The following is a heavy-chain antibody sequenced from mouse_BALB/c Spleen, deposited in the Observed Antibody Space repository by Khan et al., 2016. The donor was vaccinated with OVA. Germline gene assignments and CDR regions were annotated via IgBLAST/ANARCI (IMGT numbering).Heavy chain of an antibody. J-gene: IGHJ1*01. Sequence: QVQLKESGPGLVQPSQSLSITCTVSGFSLTSYGVHWVRQSPGKGLEWLGVIWSGGTTDYNAAFISRLSISKDNSTSHVFFKMNSLQANDTALYYCARNGDYLHWYFDVWGEETTVTVSA. V-gene: IGHV2-2*02. CDR3: ARNGDYLHWYFDV. CDR1: GFSLTSYG. CDR2: IWSGGTT. D-gene: IGHD2-13*01.